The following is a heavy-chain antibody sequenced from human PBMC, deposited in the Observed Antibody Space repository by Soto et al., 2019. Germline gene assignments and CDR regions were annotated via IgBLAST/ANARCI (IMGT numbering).Heavy chain of an antibody. CDR3: ARDRYVGIDCSSTSSYLFFPY. CDR2: ISGYNGNT. D-gene: IGHD2-2*01. V-gene: IGHV1-18*01. CDR1: GYTFTVYG. Sequence: ASVNVSCKASGYTFTVYGIILVRQAPGQGLEWMGWISGYNGNTNYAQKLQGRVTMTTDTSTSTAYMELRSLRSDDTAVYYCARDRYVGIDCSSTSSYLFFPYWGQGTLVTVSS. J-gene: IGHJ4*02.